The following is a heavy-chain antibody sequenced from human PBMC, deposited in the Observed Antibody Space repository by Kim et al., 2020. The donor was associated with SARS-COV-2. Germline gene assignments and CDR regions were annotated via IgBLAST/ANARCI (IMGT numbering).Heavy chain of an antibody. Sequence: GGSLRLSCAASGFTFNTYGMHWVRQAPGKGLEWVAVISYDGSHKYYADSVKGRFTISRDNSKNTLYLQMNSLRIEDTAVYYCAKSFSGSYFGYDYWGHGTLVTVSS. CDR2: ISYDGSHK. CDR3: AKSFSGSYFGYDY. J-gene: IGHJ4*01. CDR1: GFTFNTYG. D-gene: IGHD1-26*01. V-gene: IGHV3-30*18.